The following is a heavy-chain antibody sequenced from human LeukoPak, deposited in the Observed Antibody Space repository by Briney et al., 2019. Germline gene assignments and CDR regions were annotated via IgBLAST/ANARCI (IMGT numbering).Heavy chain of an antibody. CDR3: ARARIAAAAEYFDY. V-gene: IGHV4-38-2*01. CDR2: IYHSGST. D-gene: IGHD6-13*01. J-gene: IGHJ4*02. CDR1: GYSISSGYY. Sequence: SETLSLTCAVSGYSISSGYYWGWIRQPPGKGLEWIGSIYHSGSTYYNPSLKSRVTISVDTSKNQFSLKLSSVTAADTAVYYCARARIAAAAEYFDYWGQGTLVTVSS.